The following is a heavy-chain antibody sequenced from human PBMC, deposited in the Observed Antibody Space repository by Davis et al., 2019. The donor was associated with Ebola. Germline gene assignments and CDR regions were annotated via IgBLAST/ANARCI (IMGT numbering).Heavy chain of an antibody. CDR1: GFSFSSYT. CDR2: ISSSGSTI. D-gene: IGHD4-17*01. Sequence: GESLKISCAASGFSFSSYTMNWVRQAPGKGLEWVLSISSSGSTINYADSVKGRFTVSRDNAKNSLSLQMNSLRDEDTAVFYCARGRTVTNYVDYWGPGILVTVSS. CDR3: ARGRTVTNYVDY. J-gene: IGHJ4*02. V-gene: IGHV3-48*02.